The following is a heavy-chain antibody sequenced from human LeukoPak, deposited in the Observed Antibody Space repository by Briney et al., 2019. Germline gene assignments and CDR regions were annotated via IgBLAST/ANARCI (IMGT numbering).Heavy chain of an antibody. J-gene: IGHJ6*02. Sequence: GGPLRLSCAASGFTFSSYSMNWVRQAPGKGLEWVSSISSSSSYIYYEDPVKGRFTISRDNAKNSLYLQMNSLRAEDTAVYYCARGPTIPIAAAGTGYYYGMDVWGQGTTVTVSS. CDR2: ISSSSSYI. D-gene: IGHD6-13*01. CDR3: ARGPTIPIAAAGTGYYYGMDV. V-gene: IGHV3-21*01. CDR1: GFTFSSYS.